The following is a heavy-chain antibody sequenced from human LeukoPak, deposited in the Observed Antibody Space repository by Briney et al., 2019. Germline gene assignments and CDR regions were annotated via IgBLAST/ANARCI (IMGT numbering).Heavy chain of an antibody. CDR3: AREPLPGLTRNDGFDI. Sequence: GGSLRLYCAASGRTFSDYYMSWIRQAPGKGLEWVSYISSSGSTIYYADSVKGRFSISRDNAKNSLYLQMNSLRAEDTAVYYCAREPLPGLTRNDGFDIWGQGTMVTVSS. CDR2: ISSSGSTI. D-gene: IGHD1-1*01. J-gene: IGHJ3*02. V-gene: IGHV3-11*04. CDR1: GRTFSDYY.